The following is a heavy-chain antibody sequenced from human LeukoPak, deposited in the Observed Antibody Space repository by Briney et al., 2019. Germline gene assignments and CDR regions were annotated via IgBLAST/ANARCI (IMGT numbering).Heavy chain of an antibody. J-gene: IGHJ4*02. D-gene: IGHD6-13*01. Sequence: GGSLRLSCAASGFTFSSYSMNWVRQAPGKGLEWVSSISSSSSYIYYADSVKGRFTISRDNAKNSLYLQMNSLRAEDTAVYYCARDRGWQQLAANYYFDYWGQGTLVTVSS. CDR3: ARDRGWQQLAANYYFDY. CDR2: ISSSSSYI. V-gene: IGHV3-21*01. CDR1: GFTFSSYS.